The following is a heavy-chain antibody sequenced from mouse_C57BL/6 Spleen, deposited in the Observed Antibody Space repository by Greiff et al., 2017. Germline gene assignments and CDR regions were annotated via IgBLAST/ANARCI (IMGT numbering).Heavy chain of an antibody. CDR1: GYTFTSYW. D-gene: IGHD1-1*01. J-gene: IGHJ1*03. V-gene: IGHV1-50*01. CDR2: IDPSDSYT. Sequence: QVQLQQPGAELVKPGASVKLSCKASGYTFTSYWMQWVKQRPGQGLEWIGEIDPSDSYTNYNQKFKGKATLTVDTSSSTAYMQLSSLTSEDSAVYYCASLYYGSRNWYFDVWGTGTTVTVSS. CDR3: ASLYYGSRNWYFDV.